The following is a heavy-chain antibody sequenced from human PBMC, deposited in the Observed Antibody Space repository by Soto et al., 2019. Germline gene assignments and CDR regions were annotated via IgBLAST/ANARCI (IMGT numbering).Heavy chain of an antibody. CDR3: AKDYGGWSSWFDP. CDR2: ISYDGSNK. D-gene: IGHD6-19*01. V-gene: IGHV3-30*18. CDR1: GFTFSSYG. J-gene: IGHJ5*02. Sequence: QVQLVESGGGVVQPGRSPRLSCAASGFTFSSYGMHWVRQAPGKGLEWVAVISYDGSNKYYADSVKGRFTISRDTSKNTRYLQMNSLRAEDTAVYYCAKDYGGWSSWFDPWGQGTLGTVSS.